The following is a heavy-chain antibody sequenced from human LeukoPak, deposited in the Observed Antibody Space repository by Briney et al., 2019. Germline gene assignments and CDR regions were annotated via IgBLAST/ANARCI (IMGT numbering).Heavy chain of an antibody. CDR3: ARDVRHSHGEYFDY. D-gene: IGHD5-18*01. CDR2: IWYDGSNK. V-gene: IGHV3-33*01. CDR1: GFTFSSYG. Sequence: PGRSLRLSCAASGFTFSSYGMHWARQAPGKGLEWVAVIWYDGSNKYYADSVKGRFTISRDNSKNTLYLQMNSLRAEDTAVYYCARDVRHSHGEYFDYWGQGTLVTVSS. J-gene: IGHJ4*02.